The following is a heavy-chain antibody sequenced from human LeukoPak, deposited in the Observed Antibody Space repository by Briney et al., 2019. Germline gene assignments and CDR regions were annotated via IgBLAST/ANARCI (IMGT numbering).Heavy chain of an antibody. CDR3: AKDKIWFGELLDY. CDR2: ISYDGSNK. CDR1: GFTFSSYG. V-gene: IGHV3-30*18. Sequence: PGRSLRLSCAASGFTFSSYGMHWVRQAPGKGLEWVAVISYDGSNKYYADSVKGRFTISRDNSKNTLYLQMNSLRAEDTAVYYCAKDKIWFGELLDYWGQGTLVTVSS. D-gene: IGHD3-10*01. J-gene: IGHJ4*02.